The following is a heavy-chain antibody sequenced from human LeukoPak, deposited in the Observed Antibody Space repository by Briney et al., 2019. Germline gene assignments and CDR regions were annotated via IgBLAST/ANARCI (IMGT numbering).Heavy chain of an antibody. CDR2: ITSSSSYI. D-gene: IGHD3-16*02. CDR3: ASYVWGTYRYSAFDI. V-gene: IGHV3-21*01. CDR1: GFTHSDYS. Sequence: PGGSLRLSCAASGFTHSDYSMNWVRQAPGKGLEWVSSITSSSSYIYYADSLKGRFTISRDNAKNSLYLQMNSLRAEDTAVYYCASYVWGTYRYSAFDIWGQGTKVTVSS. J-gene: IGHJ3*02.